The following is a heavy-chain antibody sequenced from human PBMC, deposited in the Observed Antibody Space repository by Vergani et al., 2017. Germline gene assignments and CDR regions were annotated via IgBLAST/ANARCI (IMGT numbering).Heavy chain of an antibody. CDR2: ISYDGSNK. V-gene: IGHV3-30*18. D-gene: IGHD6-13*01. CDR3: AKDLSSSGRVYYFDY. CDR1: GFTFRSYG. Sequence: QVQLVESGGGVVQPGRSLRLSCAASGFTFRSYGLPWVRQAPGKGLEWVAVISYDGSNKYYADSVKGRFTISRDNSKNTLYLQMNSLRAEDAAVYYCAKDLSSSGRVYYFDYWGQGTLVTVSS. J-gene: IGHJ4*02.